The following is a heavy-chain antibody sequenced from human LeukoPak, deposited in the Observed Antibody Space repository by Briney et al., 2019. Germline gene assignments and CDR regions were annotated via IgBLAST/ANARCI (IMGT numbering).Heavy chain of an antibody. CDR2: ISGSGDRT. CDR3: DRDGYNDRSGDNDGFDM. D-gene: IGHD1-14*01. V-gene: IGHV3-23*01. J-gene: IGHJ3*02. CDR1: GLIISSSG. Sequence: RPGGSLRLSCAACGLIISSSGMRWLRQAPGKGLEWVSAISGSGDRTHYADSVRGRFTISRDTSKDTLDLQMNSLRADDTAVYYCDRDGYNDRSGDNDGFDMWGQGTMVTVSS.